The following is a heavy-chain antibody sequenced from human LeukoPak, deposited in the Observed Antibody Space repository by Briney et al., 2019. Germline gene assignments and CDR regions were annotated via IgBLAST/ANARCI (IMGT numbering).Heavy chain of an antibody. V-gene: IGHV3-48*03. CDR1: GFTFRNYE. CDR3: ARDRNTDFWSGYYTNYFDY. CDR2: ITTTGDRV. J-gene: IGHJ4*02. D-gene: IGHD3-3*01. Sequence: GGSLRLSCEASGFTFRNYEMNWVRQAPGKGLEWISYITTTGDRVEYADSVKGRFTISRDNAKNSLYLEMNSLRAEDTGVYFCARDRNTDFWSGYYTNYFDYWGQGTLVIVSS.